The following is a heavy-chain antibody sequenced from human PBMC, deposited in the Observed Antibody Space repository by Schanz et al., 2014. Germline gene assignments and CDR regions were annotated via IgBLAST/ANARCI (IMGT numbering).Heavy chain of an antibody. CDR3: ARAKRFGDMDV. J-gene: IGHJ6*02. D-gene: IGHD3-10*01. V-gene: IGHV1-18*01. CDR1: GGTFSSFG. CDR2: ISPYTGNT. Sequence: VQLEQSGAEVKKPGSSVKVSCKASGGTFSSFGINWVRQAPGQGLEWVGWISPYTGNTHYFDKMEGRVTMTTDTSTSTAYMELRNLRSDDTAVYYCARAKRFGDMDVWGQGTTVTVSS.